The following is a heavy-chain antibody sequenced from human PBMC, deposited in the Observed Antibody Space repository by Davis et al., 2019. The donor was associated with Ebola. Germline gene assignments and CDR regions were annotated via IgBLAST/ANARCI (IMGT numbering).Heavy chain of an antibody. J-gene: IGHJ5*02. D-gene: IGHD6-19*01. V-gene: IGHV1-2*06. CDR1: GGTFSSYT. CDR3: ARVVYSEQWLANWFDP. CDR2: INPNSGGT. Sequence: AASVKVSCKASGGTFSSYTISWVRQAPGQGLEWMGRINPNSGGTNYAQKFQGRVTMTRDTSISTAYMELSRLRSDDTAVYYCARVVYSEQWLANWFDPWGQGTLVTVSS.